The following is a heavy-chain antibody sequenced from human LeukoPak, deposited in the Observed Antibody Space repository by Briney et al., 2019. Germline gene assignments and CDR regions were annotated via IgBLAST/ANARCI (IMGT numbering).Heavy chain of an antibody. CDR3: ARSFRYSGYDYYFDP. V-gene: IGHV4-39*07. Sequence: PSETLSLTCTVSGGSISSSSYYWGWIRQPPGKGLEWIGQIYHSGSTNYNPSLKSRVTISLDKSKNQFSLELTSVTAADTAVYYCARSFRYSGYDYYFDPWGQGTLVTVSS. CDR2: IYHSGST. J-gene: IGHJ5*02. CDR1: GGSISSSSYY. D-gene: IGHD5-12*01.